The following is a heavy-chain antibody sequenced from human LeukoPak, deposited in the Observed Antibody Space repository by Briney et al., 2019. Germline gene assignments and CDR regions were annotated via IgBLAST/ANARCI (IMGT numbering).Heavy chain of an antibody. D-gene: IGHD3-22*01. CDR3: AKDSYYDSSGYYVA. CDR2: ISGSGGST. Sequence: GGSLRLSCAASGFTFTNYAMSWIRQAPGKGLEWVSGISGSGGSTYHTDSVEGRFTISRDNSKNTLYLQMNSLRAEDTAVYYCAKDSYYDSSGYYVAWGQGTLVTVSS. V-gene: IGHV3-23*01. CDR1: GFTFTNYA. J-gene: IGHJ5*02.